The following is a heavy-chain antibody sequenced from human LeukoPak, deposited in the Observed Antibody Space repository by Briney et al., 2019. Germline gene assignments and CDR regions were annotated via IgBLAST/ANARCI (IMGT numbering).Heavy chain of an antibody. Sequence: SETLSLTSAVYGGSFSGYYWSWIRQPPGKGLEWIGEINHSGSTNYNPSLKSRVTILVDTSKNQFSLKLSSVTAADTAVYYCARVAPYGSGSYRNWFDPWGQGTLVTVSS. V-gene: IGHV4-34*01. CDR1: GGSFSGYY. D-gene: IGHD3-10*01. CDR2: INHSGST. CDR3: ARVAPYGSGSYRNWFDP. J-gene: IGHJ5*02.